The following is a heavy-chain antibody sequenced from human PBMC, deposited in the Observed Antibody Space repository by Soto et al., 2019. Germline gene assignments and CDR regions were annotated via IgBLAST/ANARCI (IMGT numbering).Heavy chain of an antibody. D-gene: IGHD1-26*01. CDR2: ITIVTGNT. Sequence: GGSLRLSCEASGFTISGCSINWVRQTPGKGLEWLAYITIVTGNTRYADSVRGRFTISADNAANSVFLQMNSLRDEDTAVYFCVRDRDLYRDMFHADLWGQGTLVTVSS. CDR3: VRDRDLYRDMFHADL. J-gene: IGHJ4*01. CDR1: GFTISGCS. V-gene: IGHV3-48*02.